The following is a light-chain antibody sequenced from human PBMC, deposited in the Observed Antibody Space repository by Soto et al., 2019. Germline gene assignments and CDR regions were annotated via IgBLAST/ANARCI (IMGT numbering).Light chain of an antibody. CDR1: SSDVGGYNY. CDR3: ISYTSDSLYV. Sequence: QSALTQPASVSGSPGQSITISCTGTSSDVGGYNYVSWYQQHPGKAPKLMIYDVSNRPSGLSNRFSGSKSGNTASLTISGLQAEDEADYYCISYTSDSLYVFGTGTKVTVL. CDR2: DVS. V-gene: IGLV2-14*01. J-gene: IGLJ1*01.